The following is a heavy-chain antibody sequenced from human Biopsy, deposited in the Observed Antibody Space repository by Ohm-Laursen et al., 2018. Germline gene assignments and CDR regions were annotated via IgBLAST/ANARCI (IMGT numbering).Heavy chain of an antibody. CDR2: IITVSETA. J-gene: IGHJ6*02. D-gene: IGHD6-19*01. Sequence: SVTVSRKASGGAFTNYAINWARQAPGHGLEWMGGIITVSETAGYAERFQGRVTITADVTTTTAYMDLSGLRSEDTAVYYCVAYPSSGFFENNDDFAMDVWGQGTTVIVSS. CDR3: VAYPSSGFFENNDDFAMDV. V-gene: IGHV1-69*01. CDR1: GGAFTNYA.